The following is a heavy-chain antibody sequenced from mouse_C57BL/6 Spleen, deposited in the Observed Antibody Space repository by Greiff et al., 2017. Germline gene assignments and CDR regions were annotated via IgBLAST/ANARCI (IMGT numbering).Heavy chain of an antibody. J-gene: IGHJ2*01. CDR2: IHPNSGST. CDR3: TRAAVVAPYYLDY. V-gene: IGHV1-64*01. Sequence: QVQLQQPGAELVKPGASVKLSCKASGYTFTSYWMHWVKQRPGQGLEWIGMIHPNSGSTNYNEKFKSKATLTVDKSSSTAYMQLSSLTSEDSAVYYCTRAAVVAPYYLDYWGQGTTLTVSS. D-gene: IGHD1-1*01. CDR1: GYTFTSYW.